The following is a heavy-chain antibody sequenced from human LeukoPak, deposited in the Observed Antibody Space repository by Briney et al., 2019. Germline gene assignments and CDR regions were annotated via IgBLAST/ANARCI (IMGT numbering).Heavy chain of an antibody. V-gene: IGHV1-2*06. CDR3: ARGGTEASSGDY. CDR1: GYTFTAYF. J-gene: IGHJ4*02. D-gene: IGHD3-10*01. CDR2: INPNSGGT. Sequence: ASVKVSCKASGYTFTAYFMHWVRQAPGQGLEWMGRINPNSGGTNYAQKFQDRVTMTRDTSITTAYMDLSRLTYDDTAVYYCARGGTEASSGDYWGQETLVTVSS.